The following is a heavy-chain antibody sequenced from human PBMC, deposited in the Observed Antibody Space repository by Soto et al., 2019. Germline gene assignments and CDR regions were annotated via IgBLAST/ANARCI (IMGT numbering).Heavy chain of an antibody. Sequence: NPSETLSLTCTVSGGSISSYYWSWIRQPPGKGLEWIGYIYYSGSTNYNPSLKSRVTISVDTSKNQFSLKLSSVTAADTAVYYCARGGDSSGYYLIDYWGQGTLVTVSS. V-gene: IGHV4-59*01. CDR2: IYYSGST. CDR1: GGSISSYY. D-gene: IGHD3-22*01. CDR3: ARGGDSSGYYLIDY. J-gene: IGHJ4*02.